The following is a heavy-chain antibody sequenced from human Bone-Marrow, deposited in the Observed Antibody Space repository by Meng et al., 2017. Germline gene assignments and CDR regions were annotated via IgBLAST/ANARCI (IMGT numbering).Heavy chain of an antibody. Sequence: GESLKISCAASGFTFSRYEMNWVRQAPGKGLEWVSYISSSGSTIYYADSVKGRFTISRDNAKNSLYLQMNSLRAEDTAVYYCAREVDNWNFNWFDPWGQGTLVTVSS. J-gene: IGHJ5*02. CDR2: ISSSGSTI. CDR3: AREVDNWNFNWFDP. D-gene: IGHD1-7*01. V-gene: IGHV3-48*03. CDR1: GFTFSRYE.